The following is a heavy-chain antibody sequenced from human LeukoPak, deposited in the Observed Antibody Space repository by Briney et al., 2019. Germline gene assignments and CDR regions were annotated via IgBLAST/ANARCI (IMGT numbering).Heavy chain of an antibody. CDR3: AKDKGARYYYDSSGYNYFDY. CDR1: GFTFSSYA. CDR2: ISGSGGST. V-gene: IGHV3-23*01. J-gene: IGHJ4*02. Sequence: PGGSLRLSCAASGFTFSSYAMSWVRQAPGKGLEWVSAISGSGGSTYYADSVKGRFTISRDNSKNTLYLQVNSLRAEGTAVYYCAKDKGARYYYDSSGYNYFDYWGQGTLVTVSS. D-gene: IGHD3-22*01.